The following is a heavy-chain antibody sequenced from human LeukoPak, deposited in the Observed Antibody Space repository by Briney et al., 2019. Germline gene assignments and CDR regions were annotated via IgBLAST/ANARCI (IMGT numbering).Heavy chain of an antibody. CDR3: AKDHGDYYFDY. D-gene: IGHD4-17*01. CDR1: GFTFSSYG. V-gene: IGHV3-33*06. J-gene: IGHJ4*02. CDR2: IWYDGSNK. Sequence: PGRSLRLSCAASGFTFSSYGMHLVRQAPGKGLEWVAVIWYDGSNKYYADSVKGRFTISRDNSKNTLYLQMNSLRAEDTAVYYCAKDHGDYYFDYWGQGTLVTVSS.